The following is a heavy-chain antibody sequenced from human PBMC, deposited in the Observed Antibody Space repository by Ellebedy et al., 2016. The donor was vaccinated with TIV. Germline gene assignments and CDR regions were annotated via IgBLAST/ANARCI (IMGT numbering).Heavy chain of an antibody. CDR3: ARDGLWFGESSDY. CDR1: GGSISSYY. D-gene: IGHD3-10*01. Sequence: GSLRLSXTVSGGSISSYYWSWIRQPPGKGLEWIGYIYYSGSTYYNPSLKSRVTISVDTSKNQFSLKLSSVTAADTAVYYCARDGLWFGESSDYWGQGTLVTVSS. CDR2: IYYSGST. V-gene: IGHV4-59*12. J-gene: IGHJ4*02.